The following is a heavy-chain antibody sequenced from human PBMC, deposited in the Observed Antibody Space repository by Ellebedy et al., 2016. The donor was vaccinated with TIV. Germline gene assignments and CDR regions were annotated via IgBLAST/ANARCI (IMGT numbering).Heavy chain of an antibody. D-gene: IGHD3-16*01. V-gene: IGHV3-21*01. CDR3: ARDYGHYYYGMDV. J-gene: IGHJ6*02. CDR2: ISSSSSYI. Sequence: GESLKISCAASGFTFSSYSMNWVRQAPGKGLEWVSSISSSSSYIYYADSVKGRFTISSDNAKNSLYLQMNSLRAEDTAVYYCARDYGHYYYGMDVWGQGTTVTVSS. CDR1: GFTFSSYS.